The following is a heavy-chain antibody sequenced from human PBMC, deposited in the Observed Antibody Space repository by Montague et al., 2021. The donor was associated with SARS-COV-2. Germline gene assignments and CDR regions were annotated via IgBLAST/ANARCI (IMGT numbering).Heavy chain of an antibody. CDR2: ISSSTTYT. V-gene: IGHV3-11*06. J-gene: IGHJ5*02. D-gene: IGHD6-6*01. CDR3: AREGHLATRPGWSNWFDP. Sequence: SLRLSGAASGFNFSDYYITWVRQAPGKGLEWVAYISSSTTYTNYADSLXGRFTISRDNTKKSMYLQMNRLRAEDTGVYYCAREGHLATRPGWSNWFDPWGQGTLVTVSS. CDR1: GFNFSDYY.